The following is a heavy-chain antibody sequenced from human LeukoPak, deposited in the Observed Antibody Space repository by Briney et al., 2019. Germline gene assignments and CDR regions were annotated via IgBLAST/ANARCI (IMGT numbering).Heavy chain of an antibody. J-gene: IGHJ4*02. Sequence: SQTLSLTCAISGDSVSSDSAAWTWIRQSPSRGLEWLGKTYYRSKWYNDYAVSVQSRITISPDTSKNQFSLQLNSVTPEDTAVYYCARAQTYSIDYWGQGTLVTVSS. V-gene: IGHV6-1*01. D-gene: IGHD2-15*01. CDR1: GDSVSSDSAA. CDR2: TYYRSKWYN. CDR3: ARAQTYSIDY.